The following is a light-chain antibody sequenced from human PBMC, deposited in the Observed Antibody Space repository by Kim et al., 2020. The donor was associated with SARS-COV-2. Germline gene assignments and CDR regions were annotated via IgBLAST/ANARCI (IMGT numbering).Light chain of an antibody. CDR2: GAS. J-gene: IGKJ2*01. Sequence: LAPGEGATLSCRASQSLTTNFVAWYQHKPGQAPSLLIYGASNRATGVADRFSGSGSGTQFTLTISRLEPEDFAVYYCQQYHYSPYTFGQGTKLEIK. V-gene: IGKV3-20*01. CDR1: QSLTTNF. CDR3: QQYHYSPYT.